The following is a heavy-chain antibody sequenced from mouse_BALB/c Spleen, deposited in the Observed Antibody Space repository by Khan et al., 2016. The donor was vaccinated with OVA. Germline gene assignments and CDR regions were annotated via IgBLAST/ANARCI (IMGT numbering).Heavy chain of an antibody. J-gene: IGHJ1*01. CDR1: GFSLTFYG. V-gene: IGHV2-4*02. Sequence: VQLKQSGPGLVQPSQSLSITCTVSGFSLTFYGVHWIRQPPGKGLEWLGVIWSGGSTDYNSPFISRLSISKDNSKSQVFFKMNSLQADDTAIYYCARFYDYEGYFDVWGAGTTVTVSS. D-gene: IGHD2-4*01. CDR3: ARFYDYEGYFDV. CDR2: IWSGGST.